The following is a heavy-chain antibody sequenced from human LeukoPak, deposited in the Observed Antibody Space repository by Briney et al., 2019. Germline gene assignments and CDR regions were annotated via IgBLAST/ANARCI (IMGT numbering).Heavy chain of an antibody. CDR2: INHSGST. CDR1: GGSFSGYY. CDR3: ARHTYGSGSYFPSWFDP. Sequence: SETLSLTCAVYGGSFSGYYWSWIRQPPGKGLEWIGEINHSGSTNYNPSLKSRVTISVDTSKNQFSLKLSSVTAADTAVYYCARHTYGSGSYFPSWFDPWGQGTLVTVSS. D-gene: IGHD3-10*01. J-gene: IGHJ5*02. V-gene: IGHV4-34*01.